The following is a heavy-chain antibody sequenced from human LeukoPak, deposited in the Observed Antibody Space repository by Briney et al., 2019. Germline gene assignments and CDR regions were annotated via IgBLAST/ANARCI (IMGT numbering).Heavy chain of an antibody. Sequence: GGTLRLSCAASGFTFSSYGMSWVRQAPGRGREWVSAISGSGGSTYYADSVKGRFTISRDNSKNTLYLQMNSLRAEDTAVYYCAKDSLYGSGRTRPLSPWGQGTLVTVSS. CDR3: AKDSLYGSGRTRPLSP. D-gene: IGHD3-10*01. CDR1: GFTFSSYG. CDR2: ISGSGGST. J-gene: IGHJ5*02. V-gene: IGHV3-23*01.